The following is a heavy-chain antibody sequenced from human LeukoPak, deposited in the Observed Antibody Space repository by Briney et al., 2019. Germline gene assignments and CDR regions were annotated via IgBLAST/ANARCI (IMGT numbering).Heavy chain of an antibody. V-gene: IGHV3-74*01. J-gene: IGHJ6*02. Sequence: GGSLILSCAASGFTFRSYWMHWVRQAPGKGLVWVSRMNSDGSITNYADSAKGRFTISRDNAKNTLYLQMNSLRAEDTAVYYCARENYFGLDVWGQGTTVTVSS. CDR2: MNSDGSIT. CDR3: ARENYFGLDV. CDR1: GFTFRSYW.